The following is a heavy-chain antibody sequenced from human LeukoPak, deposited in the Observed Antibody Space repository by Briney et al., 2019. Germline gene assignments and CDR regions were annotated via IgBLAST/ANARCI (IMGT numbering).Heavy chain of an antibody. CDR3: ASLIGKDLSLFDY. V-gene: IGHV3-30*04. Sequence: GRSLRLSCAASGFGLSSFTMSWVRQAPGKGLEWVALVSNDGENKYYADSVMGRFTISRDNSKNTLYLQMDSLRTEDTAIYYCASLIGKDLSLFDYWGQGTLVTVSS. D-gene: IGHD3-10*01. CDR1: GFGLSSFT. J-gene: IGHJ4*02. CDR2: VSNDGENK.